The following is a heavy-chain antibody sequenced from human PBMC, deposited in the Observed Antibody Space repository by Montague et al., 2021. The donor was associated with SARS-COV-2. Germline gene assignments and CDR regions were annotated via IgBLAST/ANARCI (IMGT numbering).Heavy chain of an antibody. CDR1: GSSLSTSGMC. D-gene: IGHD3-9*01. Sequence: PALVKPTQTLTLTCTFSGSSLSTSGMCVSWIRQPPGKALEWLALIDWDDDKYYSTSLKTRLTISKDTSKNQVVLTMTNMDPVDTATYYCARIRDYDILTGSYYGMDVWGQGTTVTVSS. V-gene: IGHV2-70*01. CDR3: ARIRDYDILTGSYYGMDV. CDR2: IDWDDDK. J-gene: IGHJ6*02.